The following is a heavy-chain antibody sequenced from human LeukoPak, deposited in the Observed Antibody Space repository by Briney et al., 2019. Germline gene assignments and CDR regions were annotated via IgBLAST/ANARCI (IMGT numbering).Heavy chain of an antibody. CDR2: INPNSGGT. CDR1: GYTFTGYY. CDR3: ARVPHSSSWQPTDY. J-gene: IGHJ4*02. V-gene: IGHV1-2*02. Sequence: ASVKVSCEASGYTFTGYYMHWVRQAPGQGLEWMGWINPNSGGTNYAQKFQGRVTMTRDTSISTAYMELSRLRSDDTAVYYCARVPHSSSWQPTDYWGQGTLVTVSS. D-gene: IGHD6-13*01.